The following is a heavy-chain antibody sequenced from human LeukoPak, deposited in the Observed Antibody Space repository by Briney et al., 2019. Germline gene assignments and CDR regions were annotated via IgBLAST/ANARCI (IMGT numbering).Heavy chain of an antibody. CDR1: GDSMTNY. CDR2: LYVSGRT. Sequence: SETLSLTCAVSGDSMTNYWSWIRQPAGQGLEWIGHLYVSGRTNYNPSFKSRVSMSIDTSKKQFSLNLTSVSAADTAVYFCARDRWELTPAKGWFDSWGQGTLVTVSS. J-gene: IGHJ5*01. V-gene: IGHV4-4*07. CDR3: ARDRWELTPAKGWFDS. D-gene: IGHD1-26*01.